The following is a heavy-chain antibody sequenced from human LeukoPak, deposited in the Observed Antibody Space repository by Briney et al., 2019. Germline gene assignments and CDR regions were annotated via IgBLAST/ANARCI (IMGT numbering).Heavy chain of an antibody. Sequence: GGSLRLSCAASGFTFSSYSMNWVRQAPGKGPEWVSSISSSSSYIYYADSVKGRFTISRDNAKNSLYLQMNSLRAEDTAVYYCARDSEVVPAAIVNWFDLWGQGTLVTVSS. CDR2: ISSSSSYI. D-gene: IGHD2-2*01. CDR3: ARDSEVVPAAIVNWFDL. V-gene: IGHV3-21*01. J-gene: IGHJ5*02. CDR1: GFTFSSYS.